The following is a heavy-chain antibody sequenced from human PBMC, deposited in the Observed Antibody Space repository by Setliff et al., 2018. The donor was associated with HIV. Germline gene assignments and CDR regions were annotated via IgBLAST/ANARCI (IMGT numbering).Heavy chain of an antibody. CDR3: ARPGMATLKVWVDN. CDR2: IYYTGNP. Sequence: SLTCTVSGRSISSSTYYWGWLRQPPGKGLEWIGSIYYTGNPQYNPSLKSRVTISVDTSKNQFSLQLRSVTAADTAVYYCARPGMATLKVWVDNWGQGTLVTVSS. CDR1: GRSISSSTYY. V-gene: IGHV4-39*01. J-gene: IGHJ5*02. D-gene: IGHD5-12*01.